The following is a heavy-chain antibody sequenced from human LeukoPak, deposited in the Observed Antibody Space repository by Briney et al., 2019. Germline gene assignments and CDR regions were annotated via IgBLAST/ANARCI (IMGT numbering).Heavy chain of an antibody. D-gene: IGHD3-3*01. CDR1: GYTFTGYY. Sequence: ASVKVSCKASGYTFTGYYMHWVRQAPGQGLEWMGWTNPNSGGTNYAQKFQGRVTMTRDTSISTAYVELSRLRSDDTAVYYCARFDFWSGYPDYWGQGTLVTVSS. CDR3: ARFDFWSGYPDY. CDR2: TNPNSGGT. V-gene: IGHV1-2*02. J-gene: IGHJ4*02.